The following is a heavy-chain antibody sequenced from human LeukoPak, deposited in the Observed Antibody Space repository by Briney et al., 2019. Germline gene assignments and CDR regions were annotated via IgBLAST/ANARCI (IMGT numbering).Heavy chain of an antibody. CDR3: ARGGIVGLSARQEYFQH. D-gene: IGHD1-26*01. CDR2: IYYSGST. CDR1: GGSISSYY. Sequence: SETLSLTCTVSGGSISSYYWSWIRQPPGKGLEWIGYIYYSGSTNYNPSLKSRVSISVDTSRNQFSLKLSSVIAADTAVYYCARGGIVGLSARQEYFQHWGQGTLVTVSS. V-gene: IGHV4-59*12. J-gene: IGHJ1*01.